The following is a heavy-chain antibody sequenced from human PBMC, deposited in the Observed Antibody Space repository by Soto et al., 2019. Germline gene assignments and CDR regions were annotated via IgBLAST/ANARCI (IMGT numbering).Heavy chain of an antibody. CDR2: IYWDDDK. Sequence: QITLKESGPPLVKPTQTLTLTCTFSGFSLTTTGVGVGWIRQPPGKALEWLAIIYWDDDKRYSPSLKSRLTINEDSSKYQVVLTMTNMDPVDVATYFRPHRAFLASGRTCYSHPFDFSGQGTLVTVSS. CDR1: GFSLTTTGVG. J-gene: IGHJ4*02. V-gene: IGHV2-5*02. D-gene: IGHD2-15*01. CDR3: PHRAFLASGRTCYSHPFDF.